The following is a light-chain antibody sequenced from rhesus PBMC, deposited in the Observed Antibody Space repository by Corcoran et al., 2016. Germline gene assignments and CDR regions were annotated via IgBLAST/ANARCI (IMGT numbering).Light chain of an antibody. CDR1: QSPLHSNGYTY. J-gene: IGKJ3*01. V-gene: IGKV2-78*01. Sequence: DIVMTQTPLSLSVTPGEPASISCRSSQSPLHSNGYTYLHWYLQKPGPFPQLLSYEVSKRASGVPDRFSGSGSGTSFTLKISRVEAEDVGVYYCEQTLQTPFTFGPGTKLDIK. CDR3: EQTLQTPFT. CDR2: EVS.